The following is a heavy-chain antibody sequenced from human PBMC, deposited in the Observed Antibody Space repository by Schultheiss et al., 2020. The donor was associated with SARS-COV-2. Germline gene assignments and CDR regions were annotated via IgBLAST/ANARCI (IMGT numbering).Heavy chain of an antibody. CDR3: ATERSDILTNYYRV. D-gene: IGHD3-9*01. CDR1: GGSISSGSYY. CDR2: IYTSGST. Sequence: SETLSLTCTVSGGSISSGSYYWSWIRQPAGKGLEWIGRIYTSGSTNYNPSLKSRVTMSVDTSKNQFSLKLSSVTAADTAVYYCATERSDILTNYYRVWGQGTLVTVSS. J-gene: IGHJ4*02. V-gene: IGHV4-61*02.